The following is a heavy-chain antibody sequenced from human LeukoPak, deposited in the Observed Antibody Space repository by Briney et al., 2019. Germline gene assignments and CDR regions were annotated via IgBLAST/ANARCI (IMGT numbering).Heavy chain of an antibody. V-gene: IGHV3-48*03. CDR3: ARVGYCSGGSCYSFSWYFDL. CDR1: GFTFSSYE. CDR2: ISSSGSTI. Sequence: GGSLRLSCAASGFTFSSYEMNWVRQAPGKGLEWVSYISSSGSTIYYADSVKGRFTISRDNAKNSLYLQMNSLRAEDTAVYYCARVGYCSGGSCYSFSWYFDLWGRGTLVTVSS. D-gene: IGHD2-15*01. J-gene: IGHJ2*01.